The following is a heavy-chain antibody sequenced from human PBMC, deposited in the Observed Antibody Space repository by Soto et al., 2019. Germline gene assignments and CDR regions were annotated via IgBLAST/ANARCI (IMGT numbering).Heavy chain of an antibody. D-gene: IGHD1-1*01. CDR3: AKPFHLEEYYYCGIDV. V-gene: IGHV3-23*01. CDR2: ISGSGGIT. CDR1: GFTFSSYA. Sequence: PXGSLRLSCAASGFTFSSYAMSWVRQAPGKGLEWVSAISGSGGITYYADSVKGRFTISRDNSHKTLYLHMNSLRPDDKEVYYSAKPFHLEEYYYCGIDVWCQAITVXVSS. J-gene: IGHJ6*02.